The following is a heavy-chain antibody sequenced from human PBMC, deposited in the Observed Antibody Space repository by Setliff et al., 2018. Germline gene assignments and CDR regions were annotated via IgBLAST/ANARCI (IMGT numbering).Heavy chain of an antibody. CDR1: GYTFTSYW. V-gene: IGHV5-51*01. J-gene: IGHJ4*02. CDR2: IYSSDSHT. Sequence: PGESLKISCKGSGYTFTSYWIGWVRQMPGKGLEWLAIIYSSDSHTRYSPSFQGQVTISADKSISTAYLQWSSLKAADTAMYYCGRHPYYDSSGYYSYFDYWGQGALVTVSS. D-gene: IGHD3-22*01. CDR3: GRHPYYDSSGYYSYFDY.